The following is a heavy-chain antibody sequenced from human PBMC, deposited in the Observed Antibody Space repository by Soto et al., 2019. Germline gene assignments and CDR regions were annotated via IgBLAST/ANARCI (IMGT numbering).Heavy chain of an antibody. V-gene: IGHV4-34*01. Sequence: SETLSLTCAVYGGSFSGYYWSWIRQPPGKGLEWIGEINHSGSTNYNPSLKSRVTISVDTSKNQFSLKLSSVTAADTAVYYCARGQNYDYIWGSYPNDAFDIWGQGTMVTVSS. J-gene: IGHJ3*02. CDR2: INHSGST. CDR3: ARGQNYDYIWGSYPNDAFDI. CDR1: GGSFSGYY. D-gene: IGHD3-16*02.